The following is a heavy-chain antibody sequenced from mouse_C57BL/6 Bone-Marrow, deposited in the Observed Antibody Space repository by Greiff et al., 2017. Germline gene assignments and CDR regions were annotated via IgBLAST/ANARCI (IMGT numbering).Heavy chain of an antibody. CDR2: VLPGSGST. D-gene: IGHD2-4*01. V-gene: IGHV1-9*01. Sequence: VQLQQSGAELMKPGASVKLSCKATGYTFTGYWIEWVKQRPGHGLEWIGEVLPGSGSTNYNEKFKGKATFTADTSANTAYMQLSSLNTEDSAIYYCAKIYDYDWFAYWGQGTLVTVSA. CDR3: AKIYDYDWFAY. CDR1: GYTFTGYW. J-gene: IGHJ3*01.